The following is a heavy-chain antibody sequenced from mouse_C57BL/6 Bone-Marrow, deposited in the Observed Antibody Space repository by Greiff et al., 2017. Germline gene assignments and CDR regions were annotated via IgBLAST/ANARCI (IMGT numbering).Heavy chain of an antibody. V-gene: IGHV1-69*01. CDR3: ARWGLGDY. Sequence: QVQLQQSGAELVMPGASVKLSCKASGYTFTSYWMHWVKQRPGQGLEWIGEIDPSDSYTNYNQKFKGKSTLTVDKSSSTAYMQLSSLTSEDSAVYYGARWGLGDYGGQGTTLTVSS. CDR2: IDPSDSYT. D-gene: IGHD4-1*01. CDR1: GYTFTSYW. J-gene: IGHJ2*01.